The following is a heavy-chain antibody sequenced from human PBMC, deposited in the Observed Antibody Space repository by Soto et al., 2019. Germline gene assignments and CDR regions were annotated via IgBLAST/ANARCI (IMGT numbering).Heavy chain of an antibody. V-gene: IGHV3-48*02. CDR3: ARVVWSSGNFDY. CDR1: GFTFSSYN. CDR2: ISTSSSTI. J-gene: IGHJ4*02. D-gene: IGHD3-22*01. Sequence: EVQLVESGVGLVQPGGSLRLSCAASGFTFSSYNMNWFRQAPGKGLEWVSHISTSSSTIYYEDSVKGRFTISRDNANNSLYLQMNSMRDEDTAVYYCARVVWSSGNFDYWGQGTLVTVSS.